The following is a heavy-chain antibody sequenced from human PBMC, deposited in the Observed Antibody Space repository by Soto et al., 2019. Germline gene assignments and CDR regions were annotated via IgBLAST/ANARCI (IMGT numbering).Heavy chain of an antibody. J-gene: IGHJ5*02. CDR3: ASWGSSSSWFDP. CDR1: GGTFSSYA. CDR2: IIPIFGTA. Sequence: SVKVSCKASGGTFSSYAISWVRQAPGQGLEWMGGIIPIFGTANYAQKFQGRVTITADESTSTAYMELSSLRSEDTAVYYCASWGSSSSWFDPWGQGTLVTVSS. D-gene: IGHD6-6*01. V-gene: IGHV1-69*13.